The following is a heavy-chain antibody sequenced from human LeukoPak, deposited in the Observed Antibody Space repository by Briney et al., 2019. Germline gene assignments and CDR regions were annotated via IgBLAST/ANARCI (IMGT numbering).Heavy chain of an antibody. CDR2: IYYSGST. V-gene: IGHV4-59*01. J-gene: IGHJ6*03. Sequence: SETLSLTCTVSGGSISSYYWSWIRQPPGKGLEWIGYIYYSGSTNYNPSLKSRVTISVDTSKNQFSLKLSSVTAADTAAYYCARAGRIAAVYYMDVWGKGTTVTVSS. CDR3: ARAGRIAAVYYMDV. D-gene: IGHD6-13*01. CDR1: GGSISSYY.